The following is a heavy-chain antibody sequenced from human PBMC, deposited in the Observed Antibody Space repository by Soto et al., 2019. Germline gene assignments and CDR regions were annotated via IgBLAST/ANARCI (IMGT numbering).Heavy chain of an antibody. CDR2: ITSSSRYI. D-gene: IGHD1-26*01. CDR3: ATDADVGYGMDV. CDR1: GFTFTTYT. J-gene: IGHJ6*02. V-gene: IGHV3-21*01. Sequence: GGSLRLSCASSGFTFTTYTMNWVRQAPGKGLEWVSSITSSSRYIYYADSMKGRFTISRDNAKNSLYLQMNSLRAEDTAVYYCATDADVGYGMDVWGQGTTVTVSS.